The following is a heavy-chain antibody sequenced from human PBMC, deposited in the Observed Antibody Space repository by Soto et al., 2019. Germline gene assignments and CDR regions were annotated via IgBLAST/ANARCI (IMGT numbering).Heavy chain of an antibody. Sequence: PSETLSLTCAVYGGSFSGYYWSWIRQPPGKGLEWIGEINHSGSTNYNPSLKSRVTISVDTSKNQFSLKLSSVTAADTAVYYCARGPRGRNWFDPWGQGTLVTVS. CDR3: ARGPRGRNWFDP. J-gene: IGHJ5*02. CDR1: GGSFSGYY. V-gene: IGHV4-34*01. CDR2: INHSGST.